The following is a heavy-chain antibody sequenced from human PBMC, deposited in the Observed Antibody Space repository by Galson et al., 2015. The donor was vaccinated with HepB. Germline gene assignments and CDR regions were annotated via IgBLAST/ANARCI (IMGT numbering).Heavy chain of an antibody. D-gene: IGHD6-19*01. Sequence: SLRLSCAASGFRFSSYAMHWVRQAPGKELEWISYIDSSGDAIYYADSVKGRFAISRDNAENSLYLQMNSLRAEDTAVYYCAGSTGWYRVLDYWGRGTLVTVSS. CDR2: IDSSGDAI. CDR3: AGSTGWYRVLDY. V-gene: IGHV3-48*03. J-gene: IGHJ4*02. CDR1: GFRFSSYA.